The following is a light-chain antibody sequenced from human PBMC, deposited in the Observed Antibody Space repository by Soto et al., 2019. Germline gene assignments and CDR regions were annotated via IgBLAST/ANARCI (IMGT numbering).Light chain of an antibody. CDR2: DAS. J-gene: IGKJ4*01. V-gene: IGKV3-11*01. Sequence: EIVLTQSPATLSLSPGERATLSCRASQSVSTFLAWYQQKPGQAPRLLIYDASKRVTGIPARFSGSGSGTDLTLTISSLEPEDFAVYYCQQRSSWPLTFVGGTKVEIK. CDR3: QQRSSWPLT. CDR1: QSVSTF.